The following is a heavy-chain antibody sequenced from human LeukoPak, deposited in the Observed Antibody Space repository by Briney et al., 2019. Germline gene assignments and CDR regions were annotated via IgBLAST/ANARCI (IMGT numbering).Heavy chain of an antibody. Sequence: GGSLRLSCAASGFTFSDHYMHWVRQAPGKGLEWVAVISYDGSNKYYADSVKGRFTISRDNSKNTLYLQMNSLRAEDTAVYYCARDLEDCSGGSCYSWFDPWGQGTLVTVSS. J-gene: IGHJ5*02. D-gene: IGHD2-15*01. CDR1: GFTFSDHY. CDR3: ARDLEDCSGGSCYSWFDP. V-gene: IGHV3-30-3*01. CDR2: ISYDGSNK.